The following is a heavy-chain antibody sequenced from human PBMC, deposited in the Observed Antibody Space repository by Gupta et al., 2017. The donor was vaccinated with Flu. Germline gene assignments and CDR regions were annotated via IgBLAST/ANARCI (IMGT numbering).Heavy chain of an antibody. CDR1: GFTFSDHY. CDR2: SRIQAKNYTT. Sequence: EVQLVESGGGLVQPGRSLRLYCAASGFTFSDHYMAWVRQAPGKGPEWVVRSRIQAKNYTTEYAASVQGRFTISRYDSRNSLHLQMNSLKTEDTAVYYCARAFTIATDQFDYWGQGTLVTVSS. J-gene: IGHJ4*02. CDR3: ARAFTIATDQFDY. D-gene: IGHD3-3*01. V-gene: IGHV3-72*01.